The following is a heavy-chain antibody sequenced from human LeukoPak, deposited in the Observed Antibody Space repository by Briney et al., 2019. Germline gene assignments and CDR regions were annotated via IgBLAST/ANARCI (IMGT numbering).Heavy chain of an antibody. CDR1: GFTFSSYW. Sequence: GGPLRLSCAASGFTFSSYWMSWVRQAPGKGLEWVANIKQDGSEKYYVDSMKGRFTISRDNAKNSLYLQMNSLRAEDTAVYYCARKKPLGYCSSTSCYSDYYYGMDVWGKGTTVTVSS. V-gene: IGHV3-7*03. J-gene: IGHJ6*04. CDR2: IKQDGSEK. D-gene: IGHD2-2*01. CDR3: ARKKPLGYCSSTSCYSDYYYGMDV.